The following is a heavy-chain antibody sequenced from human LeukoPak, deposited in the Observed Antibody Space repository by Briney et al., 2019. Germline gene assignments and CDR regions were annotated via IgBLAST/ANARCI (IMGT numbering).Heavy chain of an antibody. J-gene: IGHJ4*02. CDR2: IYYSGST. D-gene: IGHD2-8*01. CDR3: ARAEQVYALGLDY. V-gene: IGHV4-61*01. Sequence: SETLSLTCTVSGYSISSGYYWSWIRQPPGKGLEWIGYIYYSGSTNYNPSLKSRVTISVDTSKNQFSLKLSSVTAADTAVYYCARAEQVYALGLDYWGQGTLVTVSS. CDR1: GYSISSGYY.